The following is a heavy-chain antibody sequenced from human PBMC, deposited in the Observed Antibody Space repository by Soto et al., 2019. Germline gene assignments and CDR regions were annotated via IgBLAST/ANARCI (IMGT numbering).Heavy chain of an antibody. CDR1: GGSISSYY. CDR3: AGRGTEYDDDSSGYDY. D-gene: IGHD3-22*01. CDR2: IYYSGST. Sequence: PSETLSLTCTVSGGSISSYYWSWIRQPPGKGLEWIGYIYYSGSTNYNPSLKSRVTISVDTSKNQFSLKLSSVTAADTAVYYCAGRGTEYDDDSSGYDYWGQGTLVTVSS. J-gene: IGHJ4*02. V-gene: IGHV4-59*01.